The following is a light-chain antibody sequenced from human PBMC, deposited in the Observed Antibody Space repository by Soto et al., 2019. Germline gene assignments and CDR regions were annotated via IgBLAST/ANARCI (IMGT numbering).Light chain of an antibody. CDR2: DVS. Sequence: DIQMTQSPSTLSASVGERVTITCRASQSVSNWLAWYQQKQGKAPNLLIYDVSSLESGVPSRFSGSGSGTEFILTISSLQPDDFATYYCQQYDSYSWTFGQGTKVEMK. V-gene: IGKV1-5*01. CDR3: QQYDSYSWT. CDR1: QSVSNW. J-gene: IGKJ1*01.